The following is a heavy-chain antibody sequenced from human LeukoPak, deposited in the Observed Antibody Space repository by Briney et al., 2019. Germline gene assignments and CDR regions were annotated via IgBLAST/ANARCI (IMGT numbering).Heavy chain of an antibody. CDR3: AIDSSGYYYVFRYFQH. CDR1: GYTFTSYG. V-gene: IGHV1-18*01. CDR2: ISAYNGNT. J-gene: IGHJ1*01. D-gene: IGHD3-22*01. Sequence: ASVKVSCEASGYTFTSYGISWVRQAPGQGLEWMGWISAYNGNTNYAQKLQGRVTMTTDTSTSTAYMELRSLRSDDTAVYYCAIDSSGYYYVFRYFQHWGQGTLVTVSS.